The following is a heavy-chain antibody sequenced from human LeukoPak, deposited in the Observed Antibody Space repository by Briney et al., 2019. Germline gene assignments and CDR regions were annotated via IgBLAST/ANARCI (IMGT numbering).Heavy chain of an antibody. J-gene: IGHJ4*02. CDR2: INHSGGT. Sequence: SETLSLTCAVYGVSFSGYYWSWIRQPPGKGLEWIGEINHSGGTKYNPSLKSRVTISIDTPENQFSLKLSSVTAADTAVYYCARIRCGHTNGICYNYWGQGTLVTASS. D-gene: IGHD2-8*01. CDR1: GVSFSGYY. V-gene: IGHV4-34*01. CDR3: ARIRCGHTNGICYNY.